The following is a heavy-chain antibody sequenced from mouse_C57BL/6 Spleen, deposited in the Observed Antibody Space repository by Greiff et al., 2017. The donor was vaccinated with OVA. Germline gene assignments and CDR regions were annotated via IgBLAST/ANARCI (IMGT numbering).Heavy chain of an antibody. CDR3: ASSFRGSLGY. Sequence: VQLQQSGPELVKPGASVKISCKASGYTFTDYYMNWVKQSHGKSLEWIGDINPNNGGTSYNQKFKGKATLTVDKSSSTAYMERRSLTSEDSAVYYCASSFRGSLGYWGQGTTLTVSS. CDR1: GYTFTDYY. D-gene: IGHD1-1*02. V-gene: IGHV1-26*01. CDR2: INPNNGGT. J-gene: IGHJ2*01.